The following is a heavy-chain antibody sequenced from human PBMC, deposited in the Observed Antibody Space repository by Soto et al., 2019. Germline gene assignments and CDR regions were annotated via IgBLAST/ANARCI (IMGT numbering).Heavy chain of an antibody. Sequence: EVQLVESRGGLLQPGGSLRLSCAASGFTFSIYWMHWVRQAPGKGPVWVSRIDNAGSSARYADSVKGRFTISRDNAKNTVYLQMSGLRAADTAVYYCTRVGGSVSGMDVWGQGTTVTVSS. CDR1: GFTFSIYW. CDR3: TRVGGSVSGMDV. V-gene: IGHV3-74*01. D-gene: IGHD1-26*01. CDR2: IDNAGSSA. J-gene: IGHJ6*02.